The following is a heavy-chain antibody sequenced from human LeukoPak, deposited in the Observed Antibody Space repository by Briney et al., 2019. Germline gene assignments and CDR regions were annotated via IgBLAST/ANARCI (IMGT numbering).Heavy chain of an antibody. CDR1: GGSISSSSYY. Sequence: PSETLSLTCTVSGGSISSSSYYWGWIRQPPGKGLEWIGSIYYSGSTYYNPSLKSRVTISVDTSKNQFSLKLSSVTAADTAVYYCARAYHGSGSRVDYSATFDPWGQGTLVTVSS. CDR2: IYYSGST. V-gene: IGHV4-39*01. CDR3: ARAYHGSGSRVDYSATFDP. J-gene: IGHJ5*02. D-gene: IGHD3-10*01.